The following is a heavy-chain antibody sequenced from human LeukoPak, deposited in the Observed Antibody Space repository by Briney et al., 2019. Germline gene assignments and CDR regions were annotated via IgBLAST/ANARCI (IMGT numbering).Heavy chain of an antibody. Sequence: SETLSLTCTVSGGSISSGYYWGWIRQPPGKGLEWIGSIYHSGSTYYNPSLKSRVTISVDTSKNQFSLKLSSVTAADTAVYYCARGYSSGWPDYWGQGTLVTVSS. CDR3: ARGYSSGWPDY. J-gene: IGHJ4*02. CDR1: GGSISSGYY. V-gene: IGHV4-38-2*02. D-gene: IGHD6-19*01. CDR2: IYHSGST.